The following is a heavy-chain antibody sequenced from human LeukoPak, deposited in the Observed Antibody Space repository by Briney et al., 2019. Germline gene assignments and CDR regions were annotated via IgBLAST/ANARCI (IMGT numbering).Heavy chain of an antibody. V-gene: IGHV3-53*01. D-gene: IGHD2-2*01. CDR3: ARVGTSWAFDY. CDR1: GFTVSSNY. Sequence: PGGSLRLSCAAYGFTVSSNYMSWVSQGPGKGLEWVSVIYSGGSTYYADSVKGRFTISRDNSKNTLYLQMNSLRAEDTAVYYCARVGTSWAFDYWGQGILVTVSS. J-gene: IGHJ4*02. CDR2: IYSGGST.